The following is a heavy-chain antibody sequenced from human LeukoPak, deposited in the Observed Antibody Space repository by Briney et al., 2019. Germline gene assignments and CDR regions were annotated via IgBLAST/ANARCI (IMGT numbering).Heavy chain of an antibody. V-gene: IGHV3-53*05. J-gene: IGHJ4*02. CDR2: IYSGGST. Sequence: GGSLRLSCAASGFTVSSNYMSWVRQAPGKGLEWGSVIYSGGSTYYADSVKGRFTISRDNSKNTLYLQMNSLRAEDTAVYYCARDLYGLGYFDYWGQGTLVTVSS. D-gene: IGHD3-10*01. CDR1: GFTVSSNY. CDR3: ARDLYGLGYFDY.